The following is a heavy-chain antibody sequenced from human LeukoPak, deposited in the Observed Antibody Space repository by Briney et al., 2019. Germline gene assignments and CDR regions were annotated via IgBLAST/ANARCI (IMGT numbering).Heavy chain of an antibody. V-gene: IGHV4-59*08. CDR2: IYYSGST. CDR3: ARAGLGIATKFDP. Sequence: SETLSLTCTVSGGSISSYYWSWIRQPPGKGLEWIGYIYYSGSTNHNPSLKSRVTISVDTSKNQFSLKLSSVTAADTAVYYCARAGLGIATKFDPWGQGTLVTVSS. J-gene: IGHJ5*02. D-gene: IGHD6-13*01. CDR1: GGSISSYY.